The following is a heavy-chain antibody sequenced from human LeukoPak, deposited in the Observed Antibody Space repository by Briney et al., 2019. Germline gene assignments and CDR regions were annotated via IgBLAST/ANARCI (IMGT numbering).Heavy chain of an antibody. Sequence: ASGKVCCKVSGYTLTELSIHWVRQAPGQGLEWMGGFDPEDGETIYAQKFQGRVTMTEDTSTDTAYQELTSMRSEDKAGDYCQRDFGSYLYYWGQGRLVTVS. CDR1: GYTLTELS. CDR3: QRDFGSYLYY. D-gene: IGHD1-26*01. V-gene: IGHV1-24*01. CDR2: FDPEDGET. J-gene: IGHJ4*02.